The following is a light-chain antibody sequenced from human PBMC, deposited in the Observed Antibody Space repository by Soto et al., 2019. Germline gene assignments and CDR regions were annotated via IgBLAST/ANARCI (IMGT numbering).Light chain of an antibody. CDR2: EDN. V-gene: IGLV6-57*02. CDR3: QSYDSSNYV. J-gene: IGLJ1*01. Sequence: NFMLTQPHSESESPGKTVTISCTGSSGSIASNYVQWYQQRPGSAPTTVIYEDNQRPSGVPDRFSGSIDSSSNSASLTISGLKTEDEADYYCQSYDSSNYVFGTGTKLTVL. CDR1: SGSIASNY.